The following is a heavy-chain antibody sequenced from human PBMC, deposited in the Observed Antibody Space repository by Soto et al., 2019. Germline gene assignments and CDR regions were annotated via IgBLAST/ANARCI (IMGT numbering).Heavy chain of an antibody. CDR2: IYYSGGT. CDR1: GGSISSSSYY. J-gene: IGHJ6*02. V-gene: IGHV4-39*01. CDR3: ARQGYDFWSGYYIDYYYYGMDV. D-gene: IGHD3-3*01. Sequence: PSETLSLTCTVSGGSISSSSYYWGWIRQPPGKGLEWIGSIYYSGGTYYNPSLKSRVTISVDTSKNQFSLKLSSVTAADTAVYYCARQGYDFWSGYYIDYYYYGMDVWGQGTTVTVSS.